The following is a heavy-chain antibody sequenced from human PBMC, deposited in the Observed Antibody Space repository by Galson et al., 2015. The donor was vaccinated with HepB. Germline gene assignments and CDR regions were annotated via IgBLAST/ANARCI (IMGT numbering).Heavy chain of an antibody. CDR2: IDPSGRRP. CDR1: GETFTTFY. Sequence: SVKVSCKAPGETFTTFYMVWVRQVPGHGLEWMGMIDPSGRRPAYAQKFQGRLTVTRDTSTNTVYMDLSSLGSEDTAVYYCARSQAHYYDTSGYYRPHLYYHGMDVWGQGTTVTVSS. D-gene: IGHD3-22*01. CDR3: ARSQAHYYDTSGYYRPHLYYHGMDV. J-gene: IGHJ6*01. V-gene: IGHV1-46*01.